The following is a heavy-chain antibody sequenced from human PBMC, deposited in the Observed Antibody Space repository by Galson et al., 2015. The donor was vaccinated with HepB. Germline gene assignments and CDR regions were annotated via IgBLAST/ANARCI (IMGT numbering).Heavy chain of an antibody. V-gene: IGHV1-18*04. J-gene: IGHJ6*02. CDR2: ISAYNGNT. D-gene: IGHD3-9*01. CDR1: GYTFISYG. Sequence: SVKVSCKASGYTFISYGISWVRQAPGQGLEWMGWISAYNGNTNYAQKLQGRVTMTTDTSTSTAYMELRSLRSDDTAVYYCARDLNYDILTGQYGMDVWGQGTTVTVSS. CDR3: ARDLNYDILTGQYGMDV.